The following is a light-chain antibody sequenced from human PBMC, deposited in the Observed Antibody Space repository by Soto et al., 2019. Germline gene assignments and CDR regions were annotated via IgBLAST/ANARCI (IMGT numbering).Light chain of an antibody. V-gene: IGKV3-15*01. Sequence: EIVMTQSPATLSVSPGERATLSCRASQSVHINLAWYQQKRGQAPGLLIYGASTRATGIPARFSGSGSGTEFTLTISSLQSEDFAEYHCQQYNNWPQTFGQGTKVDIK. CDR3: QQYNNWPQT. J-gene: IGKJ1*01. CDR2: GAS. CDR1: QSVHIN.